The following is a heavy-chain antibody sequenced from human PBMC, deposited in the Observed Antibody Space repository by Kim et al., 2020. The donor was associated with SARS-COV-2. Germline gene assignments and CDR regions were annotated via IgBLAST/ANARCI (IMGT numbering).Heavy chain of an antibody. V-gene: IGHV4-34*01. Sequence: SETLSLTCAVYGGSFSGYYWSWIRQPPGKGLEWIGEINHSGSTNYNPSLKSRVTISVDTSKNQFSLKLSSVTAADTAVYYCARARTRCSSTSCYSPPGYYYYYMDVWGKGTTVTVSS. CDR1: GGSFSGYY. J-gene: IGHJ6*03. CDR3: ARARTRCSSTSCYSPPGYYYYYMDV. D-gene: IGHD2-2*02. CDR2: INHSGST.